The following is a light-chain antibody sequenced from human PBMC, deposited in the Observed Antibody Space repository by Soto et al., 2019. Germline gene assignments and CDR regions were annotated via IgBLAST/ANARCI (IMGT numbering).Light chain of an antibody. Sequence: DVVVTQSPLSLSVTLGQPASISCRCSQSLVYSDGRTYLTWFHQRPGQSPRRLIYKVSNLDSGVXDRXSGSGSGTDFTLKISRVEAEDVGLYYCMQGTHVPFIFGQGTRLEIK. J-gene: IGKJ5*01. V-gene: IGKV2D-30*01. CDR1: QSLVYSDGRTY. CDR2: KVS. CDR3: MQGTHVPFI.